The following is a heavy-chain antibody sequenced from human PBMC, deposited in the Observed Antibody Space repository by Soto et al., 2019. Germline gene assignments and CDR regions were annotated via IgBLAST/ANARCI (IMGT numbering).Heavy chain of an antibody. Sequence: SVKVSCKASGGSFSSYAISWVRQAPGQGLEWMGGIIPIFGTANYAQKFQGRVTITADESTSAAYMELSSLRSEDTAVYYCARDKGRITIFGVATADYHYYGMDVWGQGTTVTVSS. J-gene: IGHJ6*02. CDR1: GGSFSSYA. D-gene: IGHD3-3*01. CDR2: IIPIFGTA. CDR3: ARDKGRITIFGVATADYHYYGMDV. V-gene: IGHV1-69*13.